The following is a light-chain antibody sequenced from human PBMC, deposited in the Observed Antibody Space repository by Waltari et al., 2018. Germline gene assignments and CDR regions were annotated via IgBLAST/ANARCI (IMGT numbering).Light chain of an antibody. J-gene: IGLJ3*02. CDR3: CSYAGSTTWV. CDR2: EVT. CDR1: SRAVGSYKL. Sequence: QSALTQPASVSGSPGQSITISCPGTSRAVGSYKLVSWYQQHPGKAPTLMIYEVTKRPSGVSNRFSGSKSGNTASLTISGLQAEDEADYYCCSYAGSTTWVFGGGTKLTVL. V-gene: IGLV2-23*02.